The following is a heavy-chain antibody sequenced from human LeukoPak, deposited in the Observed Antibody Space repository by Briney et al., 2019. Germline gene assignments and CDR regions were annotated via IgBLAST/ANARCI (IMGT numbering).Heavy chain of an antibody. Sequence: GESLRLSCAISGFTFSSYAMDWVRQAPGKGLEWVSAISGGGSSTYYADSVKGRFTISRDNSKNTLYLEMNNLRAEDTAVYYCAKRGSSSWSQFDYWGRGTLVTVSS. CDR1: GFTFSSYA. J-gene: IGHJ4*02. CDR3: AKRGSSSWSQFDY. D-gene: IGHD6-13*01. V-gene: IGHV3-23*01. CDR2: ISGGGSST.